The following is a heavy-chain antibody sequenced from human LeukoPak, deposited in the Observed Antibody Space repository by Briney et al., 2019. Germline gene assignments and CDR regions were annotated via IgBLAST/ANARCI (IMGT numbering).Heavy chain of an antibody. D-gene: IGHD6-19*01. V-gene: IGHV4-38-2*02. CDR3: ARDETYSSDWQSNHYYYYMDV. J-gene: IGHJ6*03. CDR1: GYSISNGYY. Sequence: SETLSLTSTVSGYSISNGYYWGWIRQPPGKGLEWIGSIYHTGSTYYNPSLKSRVNISLDTSKNQFSLNVRSVTAADTAVYFCARDETYSSDWQSNHYYYYMDVWGKGTAVTVSS. CDR2: IYHTGST.